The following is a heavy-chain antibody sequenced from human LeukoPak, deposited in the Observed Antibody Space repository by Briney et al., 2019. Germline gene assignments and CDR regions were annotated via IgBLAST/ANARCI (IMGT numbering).Heavy chain of an antibody. V-gene: IGHV3-30*04. Sequence: GGSLRLSCAASGFTFSSYAMYWVRQAPGKGLGWGAVISYDGSDKFYADSVKGRFTISRDSSKNTLYLQMNSLRPEDTAVYYCARARPSMWIDYWGQGTLVTVSS. D-gene: IGHD5-12*01. J-gene: IGHJ4*02. CDR2: ISYDGSDK. CDR1: GFTFSSYA. CDR3: ARARPSMWIDY.